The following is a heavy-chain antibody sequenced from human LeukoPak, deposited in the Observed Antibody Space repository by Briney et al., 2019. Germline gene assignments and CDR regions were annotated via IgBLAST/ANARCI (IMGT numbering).Heavy chain of an antibody. V-gene: IGHV4-59*01. CDR3: ARVYADYVDYYYYYMDV. J-gene: IGHJ6*03. CDR2: IYYSGST. Sequence: SETLSLTCTVSGGPISSYYWSWLRQPPGKGLEWIGYIYYSGSTNYNPSLKSRVTISVDTSKNQFSLKLSSVTAADTAVYYCARVYADYVDYYYYYMDVWGKGTTVTVSS. CDR1: GGPISSYY. D-gene: IGHD4-17*01.